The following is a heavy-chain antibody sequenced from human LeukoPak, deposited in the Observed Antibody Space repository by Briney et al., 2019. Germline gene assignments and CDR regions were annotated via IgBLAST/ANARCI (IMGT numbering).Heavy chain of an antibody. J-gene: IGHJ6*03. CDR1: GGSISSYY. Sequence: SETLSLTCTVSGGSISSYYWSWIRQPAGKGLEWIGRIYTSGSTIYNPSLKTRVTMSVDTSKNQFSLKLSSVTAADPAVYYCARGRYESTRLSAYYYYYMDVWGKGTTVTVSS. D-gene: IGHD1-14*01. V-gene: IGHV4-4*07. CDR2: IYTSGST. CDR3: ARGRYESTRLSAYYYYYMDV.